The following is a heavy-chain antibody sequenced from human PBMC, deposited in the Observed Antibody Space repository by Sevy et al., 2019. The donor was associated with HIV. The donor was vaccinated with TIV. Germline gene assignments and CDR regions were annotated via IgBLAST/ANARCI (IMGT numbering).Heavy chain of an antibody. CDR3: ASVRVGYCSTTSCRSYYYYGMDV. Sequence: ASVKVSCKASGYTFTGYYMHWVRQAPGQGLEWMGWITPNSGGTNCAQKFQGRVTMTRDTSISTAYMERGRLRSDETAVYYCASVRVGYCSTTSCRSYYYYGMDVWGQGTTVTVSS. J-gene: IGHJ6*02. CDR1: GYTFTGYY. CDR2: ITPNSGGT. V-gene: IGHV1-2*02. D-gene: IGHD2-2*03.